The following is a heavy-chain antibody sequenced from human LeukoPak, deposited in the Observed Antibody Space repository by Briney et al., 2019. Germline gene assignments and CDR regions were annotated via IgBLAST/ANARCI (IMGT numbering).Heavy chain of an antibody. Sequence: GGSLRPSCAASGFTFSSYWMSWVRQAPGKGLEWVANIKQDGSEKYYVDSVKGRFTISRDNAKNSLYLQMNSLRAEDTAVYYCAKDWRYDFWSGYYFDYWGQGTLVTVSS. J-gene: IGHJ4*02. CDR2: IKQDGSEK. CDR3: AKDWRYDFWSGYYFDY. CDR1: GFTFSSYW. D-gene: IGHD3-3*01. V-gene: IGHV3-7*03.